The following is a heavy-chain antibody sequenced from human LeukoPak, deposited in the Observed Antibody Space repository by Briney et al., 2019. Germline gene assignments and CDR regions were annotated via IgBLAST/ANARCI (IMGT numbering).Heavy chain of an antibody. J-gene: IGHJ4*02. CDR3: ARDEGSGYMYFDY. Sequence: SETLSLTCTVSGGSISSSAYYWGWIRQPPEKGLEWVGSIHYSGGAYYNPSLKSRVTISVDTSKNQFSLKLNSVTAADTAVCYCARDEGSGYMYFDYWGQGTLVTVSS. CDR2: IHYSGGA. D-gene: IGHD5-12*01. V-gene: IGHV4-39*07. CDR1: GGSISSSAYY.